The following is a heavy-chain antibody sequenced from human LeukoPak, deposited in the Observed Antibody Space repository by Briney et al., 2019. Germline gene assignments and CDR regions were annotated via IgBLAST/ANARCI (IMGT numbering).Heavy chain of an antibody. CDR3: ARGLSTVTTFFWFDP. Sequence: ASAKVSCKASGYTFTGYYMHWVRQAPGQGLEWMGWINPNSGGTNYAQKFQGRVTMTRDTSISTAYMELSRLRSDDTAVYYCARGLSTVTTFFWFDPWGQGTLVTVSS. CDR1: GYTFTGYY. J-gene: IGHJ5*02. D-gene: IGHD4-11*01. CDR2: INPNSGGT. V-gene: IGHV1-2*02.